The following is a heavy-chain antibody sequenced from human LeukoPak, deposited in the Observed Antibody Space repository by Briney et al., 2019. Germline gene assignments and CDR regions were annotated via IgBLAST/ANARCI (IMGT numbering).Heavy chain of an antibody. J-gene: IGHJ4*02. V-gene: IGHV4-4*02. CDR3: ARDKITMVRGVIALFDY. Sequence: PSGTLSLTCAVSGGSISSSNWWSWVRQPPGKGLEWIGEIYHSGSTNYNPSLKSRVTISVDKSKNQFSLKLSSVTAADTAVYYCARDKITMVRGVIALFDYWGQGTLVTVSS. D-gene: IGHD3-10*01. CDR1: GGSISSSNW. CDR2: IYHSGST.